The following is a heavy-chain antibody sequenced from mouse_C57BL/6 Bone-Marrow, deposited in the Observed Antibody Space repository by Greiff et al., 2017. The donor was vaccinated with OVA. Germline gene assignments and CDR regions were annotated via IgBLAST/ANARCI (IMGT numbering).Heavy chain of an antibody. CDR1: GYTFTSYW. D-gene: IGHD3-3*01. Sequence: QVQLKQPGAELVKPGASVQLSCKASGYTFTSYWMHWVKQRPGQGLEWIGMIHPNSGSTNYNEKFKSKATLTVDKSSSTAYMQLSSLTSEDSAVYYCARRGDAWFAYWGQGTLVTGSA. V-gene: IGHV1-64*01. J-gene: IGHJ3*01. CDR2: IHPNSGST. CDR3: ARRGDAWFAY.